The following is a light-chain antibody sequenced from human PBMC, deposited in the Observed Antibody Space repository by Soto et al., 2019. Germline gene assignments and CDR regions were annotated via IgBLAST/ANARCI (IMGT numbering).Light chain of an antibody. J-gene: IGLJ1*01. CDR1: SSDVGSYNL. CDR2: EGS. V-gene: IGLV2-23*03. CDR3: CSYAGSNTLV. Sequence: ALTQPASVSGSPGQSVTISCTGTSSDVGSYNLVSWYQQHPGKAPKLMIYEGSKRPSGVSNRFSGSKSGNTASLTISGLQAEDEADYCCCSYAGSNTLVFGTGTKVTVL.